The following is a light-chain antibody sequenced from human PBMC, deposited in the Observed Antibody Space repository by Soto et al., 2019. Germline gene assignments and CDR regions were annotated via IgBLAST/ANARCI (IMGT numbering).Light chain of an antibody. CDR3: QQGHNWPLT. V-gene: IGKV3-15*01. CDR2: GAS. J-gene: IGKJ2*01. Sequence: EIVMTQSPATLSVSPGESATLSCRASQSISSELAWYQQKPGQPPRLLIYGASTRATGVPARFTGSGSGSDFTHTISGLQSEDFAVSYCQQGHNWPLTFGQGTRLEI. CDR1: QSISSE.